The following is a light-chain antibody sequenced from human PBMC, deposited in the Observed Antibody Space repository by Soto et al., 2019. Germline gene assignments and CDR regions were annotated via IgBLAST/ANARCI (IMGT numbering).Light chain of an antibody. Sequence: QSVLTQPPSLSGAPGQSVTISGTGSGSNIGAPYDVHWYQHLPGTAPKLLIYGSTNRPSGVPGRFSGSKSGTSASLAITGLQAEDEADYYCQSYDSSLSGYVFGAGTKVTVL. CDR3: QSYDSSLSGYV. CDR1: GSNIGAPYD. J-gene: IGLJ1*01. V-gene: IGLV1-40*01. CDR2: GST.